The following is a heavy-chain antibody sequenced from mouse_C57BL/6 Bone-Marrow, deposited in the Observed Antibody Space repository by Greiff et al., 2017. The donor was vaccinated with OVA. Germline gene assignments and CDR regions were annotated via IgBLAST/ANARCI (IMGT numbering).Heavy chain of an antibody. J-gene: IGHJ1*03. CDR2: INPSTGGT. CDR3: ARSYCGSSYWYFDV. CDR1: GYSFTGYY. V-gene: IGHV1-42*01. Sequence: VQLQQSGPELVKPGASVKISCKASGYSFTGYYMNWVKQSPEQSLEWIGEINPSTGGTTYNQKFKAKATLTVDKSSSTAYMQLKSLTSEDSAVYDSARSYCGSSYWYFDVWGTGTTVTVSS. D-gene: IGHD1-1*01.